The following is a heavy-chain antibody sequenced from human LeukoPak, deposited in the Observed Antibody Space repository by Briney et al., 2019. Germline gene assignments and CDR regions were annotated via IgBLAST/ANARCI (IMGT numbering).Heavy chain of an antibody. CDR3: TRGHGGTYYSNY. CDR2: IKPDGGEK. CDR1: GFTFSSYW. V-gene: IGHV3-7*01. Sequence: GGSLRLSCAASGFTFSSYWVSWVRQAPGKGLEWVANIKPDGGEKYYVDSVKGRFTISRDNAKNSLYLQMNSVRAEDTGVYYCTRGHGGTYYSNYWGQGALVTVSS. D-gene: IGHD1-26*01. J-gene: IGHJ4*02.